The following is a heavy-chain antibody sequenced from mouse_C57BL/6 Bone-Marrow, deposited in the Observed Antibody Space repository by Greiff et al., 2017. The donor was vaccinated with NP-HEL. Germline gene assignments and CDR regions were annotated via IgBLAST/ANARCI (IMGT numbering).Heavy chain of an antibody. V-gene: IGHV14-4*01. J-gene: IGHJ2*01. Sequence: EVQLVESGAELVRPGASVKLSCTASGFNIKDDYMHWVKQRPEQGLEWIGWIDPENGDTEYASKFQGKATITADTSSNTAYLQLSSLTSEDTAVYYCTTSIHYYGSSSLLFDYWGQGTTLTVSS. CDR3: TTSIHYYGSSSLLFDY. CDR1: GFNIKDDY. CDR2: IDPENGDT. D-gene: IGHD1-1*01.